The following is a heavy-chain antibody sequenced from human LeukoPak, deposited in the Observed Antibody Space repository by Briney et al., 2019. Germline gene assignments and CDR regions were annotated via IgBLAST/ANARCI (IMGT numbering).Heavy chain of an antibody. CDR1: GYTFTSYG. V-gene: IGHV1-18*01. J-gene: IGHJ6*02. CDR2: ISAYNGNT. Sequence: ASVKVSCKASGYTFTSYGISWVRQAPGQGLEWMGWISAYNGNTNYAQKLQGRVTMTTDTSTSTANMELRSLRSDDTAVYYCARRSHYDFWSGYYTHYYYGMDVWGQGTTVTVSS. D-gene: IGHD3-3*01. CDR3: ARRSHYDFWSGYYTHYYYGMDV.